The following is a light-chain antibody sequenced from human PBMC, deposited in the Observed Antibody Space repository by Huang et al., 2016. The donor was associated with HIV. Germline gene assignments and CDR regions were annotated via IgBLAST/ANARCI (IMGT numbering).Light chain of an antibody. Sequence: EVVLTQSPGTLYVSPGERATLSCRASQSVSDNLSWYQQKPDQPPRLLIYGASTRAPGVPARFSGGGSGTDFTLTISSLQSEDFAVYYCHQYNTWPPLTFGGGTKVEIK. CDR3: HQYNTWPPLT. J-gene: IGKJ4*01. CDR2: GAS. V-gene: IGKV3-15*01. CDR1: QSVSDN.